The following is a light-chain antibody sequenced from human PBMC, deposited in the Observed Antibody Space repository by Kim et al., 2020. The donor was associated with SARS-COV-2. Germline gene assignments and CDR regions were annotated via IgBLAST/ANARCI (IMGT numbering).Light chain of an antibody. Sequence: PGQAVTISCTGPSSDVGRYNLGSWYQHHPGKAPKLILYAVNKRPSGVPDRFSGSQSGNTASLTVSGLRDEDEADYFCCSYAGGCTYVFGTGTKVTVL. CDR2: AVN. CDR1: SSDVGRYNL. V-gene: IGLV2-11*01. J-gene: IGLJ1*01. CDR3: CSYAGGCTYV.